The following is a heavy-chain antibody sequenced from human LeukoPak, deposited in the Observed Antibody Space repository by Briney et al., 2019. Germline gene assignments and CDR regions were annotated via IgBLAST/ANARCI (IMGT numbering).Heavy chain of an antibody. CDR2: IYPGDSDT. V-gene: IGHV5-51*01. CDR3: VRHVRKSGNQAYYMDV. CDR1: GYSFSSYW. J-gene: IGHJ6*03. Sequence: GESLKISCKVSGYSFSSYWIGWVRQMPGKGLEWMGIIYPGDSDTRYSPSFQGQVTISADKSISTAYLQWSSLKASDTAIYYCVRHVRKSGNQAYYMDVWGKGTAVTISS. D-gene: IGHD6-25*01.